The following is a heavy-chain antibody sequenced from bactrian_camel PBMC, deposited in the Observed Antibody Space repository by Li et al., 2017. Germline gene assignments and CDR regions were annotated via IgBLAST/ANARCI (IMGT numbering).Heavy chain of an antibody. CDR2: IDRDGIT. CDR3: AADRPSVFRAVCDLSDTYDY. V-gene: IGHV3S53*01. J-gene: IGHJ4*01. D-gene: IGHD3*01. Sequence: VQLVESGGGSAQAGGSLRLSCAAPGYIGNKYCMGWFRQAPGKQREGVAGIDRDGITTYADAAKGRFTISRDSAKKTLWLEMGTLKPDDTAMYYCAADRPSVFRAVCDLSDTYDYSGQGTQVTVS. CDR1: GYIGNKYC.